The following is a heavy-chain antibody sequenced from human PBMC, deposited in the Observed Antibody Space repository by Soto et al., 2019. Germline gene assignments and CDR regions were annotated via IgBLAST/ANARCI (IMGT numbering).Heavy chain of an antibody. D-gene: IGHD4-4*01. J-gene: IGHJ3*02. CDR3: VTVKATLSPAYAFDI. V-gene: IGHV3-48*04. Sequence: GGSLRLSCAASGFTFSAYSMNWVRQAPGKGLEWVSFIGSTGSVTHYADSVMGRSTISRDNARNSLYLQMNSLRAEDTAVYHCVTVKATLSPAYAFDISGQGTMVTVSS. CDR1: GFTFSAYS. CDR2: IGSTGSVT.